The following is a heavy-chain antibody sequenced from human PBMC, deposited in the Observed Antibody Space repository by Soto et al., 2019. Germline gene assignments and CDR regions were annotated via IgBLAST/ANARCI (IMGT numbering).Heavy chain of an antibody. V-gene: IGHV3-33*01. J-gene: IGHJ4*02. CDR3: ARGLHSLFDY. Sequence: GGSLRLSCAASGFTFSNYGMHWVRQAPGKGLEWVAVIWYDGNNKYYADSVKGRFTISRDNSNNTLYVQMTSLSAEDTAVYYCARGLHSLFDYWGQGTLVTVSS. D-gene: IGHD2-21*01. CDR2: IWYDGNNK. CDR1: GFTFSNYG.